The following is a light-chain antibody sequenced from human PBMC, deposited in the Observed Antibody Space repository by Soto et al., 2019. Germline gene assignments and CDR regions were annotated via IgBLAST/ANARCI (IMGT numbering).Light chain of an antibody. CDR2: GVS. Sequence: EIVLAQSPGTLSLSPGERATLSCRASQRVSNTYLAWYQQKPGQAPRLLIYGVSSRATGIPDRFSGSGSGTDFTLTISRLEPEDFAVYYGHQYSSSPVTFGGGTKVEIK. CDR1: QRVSNTY. V-gene: IGKV3-20*01. CDR3: HQYSSSPVT. J-gene: IGKJ4*01.